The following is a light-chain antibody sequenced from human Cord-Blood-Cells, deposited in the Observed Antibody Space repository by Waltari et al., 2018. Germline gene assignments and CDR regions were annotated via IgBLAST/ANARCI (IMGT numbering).Light chain of an antibody. J-gene: IGLJ1*01. V-gene: IGLV2-14*03. CDR3: SSYTSSSTYV. CDR1: SSDVGGYNY. Sequence: QSALTQPASVSGSPGQSITISCTGTSSDVGGYNYVSWYQQHPGKAPKLMIYDVSNRPAGVCKRFSGSKSGNTASLTISGLQAEDEADYYCSSYTSSSTYVFGTGTKVTVL. CDR2: DVS.